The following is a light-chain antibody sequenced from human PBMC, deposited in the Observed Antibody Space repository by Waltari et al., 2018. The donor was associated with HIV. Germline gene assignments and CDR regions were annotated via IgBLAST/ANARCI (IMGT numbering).Light chain of an antibody. CDR3: QESYSTPWM. V-gene: IGKV1-39*01. J-gene: IGKJ1*01. Sequence: DIQMTQSPSSLSASVGDRVTITCRASQSINNYLNWYQHKQGKAPKLLIYAVSNLQRGVPARFSGSGSGTDFTLTIRSLQPEDFATYYCQESYSTPWMFGQGTKVEIK. CDR2: AVS. CDR1: QSINNY.